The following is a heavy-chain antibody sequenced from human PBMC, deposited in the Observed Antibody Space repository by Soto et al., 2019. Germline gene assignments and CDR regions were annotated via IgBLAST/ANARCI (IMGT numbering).Heavy chain of an antibody. J-gene: IGHJ4*02. Sequence: ASVKVSCKVSGYTLTELSMHWVRQAPGKGLEWMGGFDPEDGETIYAQKFQGRVTMTEDTSTDTAYMELSSLRSEDTAMYYCATDLGTIFGVVPSSWGQGTLVTVSS. CDR1: GYTLTELS. D-gene: IGHD3-3*01. CDR3: ATDLGTIFGVVPSS. CDR2: FDPEDGET. V-gene: IGHV1-24*01.